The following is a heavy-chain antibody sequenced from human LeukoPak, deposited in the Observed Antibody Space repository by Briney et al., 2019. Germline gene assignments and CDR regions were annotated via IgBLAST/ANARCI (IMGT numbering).Heavy chain of an antibody. J-gene: IGHJ4*02. CDR1: GFTFSSYG. CDR3: AKLGGGGMTTVTPSDY. Sequence: PGGSRRLSCAASGFTFSSYGMHWVRQAPGKGLEWVAVISYDGSNKYYADSVKGRFTISRDNSKNTLYLQMNSLRAEDTAVYYCAKLGGGGMTTVTPSDYWGQGTLVTVSS. D-gene: IGHD4-17*01. CDR2: ISYDGSNK. V-gene: IGHV3-30*18.